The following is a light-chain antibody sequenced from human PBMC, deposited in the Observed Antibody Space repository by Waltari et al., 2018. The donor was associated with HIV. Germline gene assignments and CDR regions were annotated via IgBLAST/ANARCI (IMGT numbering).Light chain of an antibody. CDR3: SSYAGSNVV. J-gene: IGLJ2*01. Sequence: QSALTQPPSASGSPGQSVTISCTGTSSDVGGYNYFSWYQQHPGKAPKLMIYEVSKRHSGVPDRFSGSKSGNTASLTVSGLQAEDEADYYCSSYAGSNVVFGGGTKLTVL. CDR2: EVS. V-gene: IGLV2-8*01. CDR1: SSDVGGYNY.